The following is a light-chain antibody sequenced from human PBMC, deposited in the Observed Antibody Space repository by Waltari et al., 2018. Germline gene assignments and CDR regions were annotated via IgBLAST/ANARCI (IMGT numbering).Light chain of an antibody. J-gene: IGLJ2*01. Sequence: QSALTQPASVSGSPGQSITISCTGTSSDVGGYNHVSWYPQHPGKAPKLMIYDVSNRPSGVSNRFSGSKSGNTASLTISGLQAEDEADYYCSSYTSSSTLVVFGGGTKLTVL. V-gene: IGLV2-14*01. CDR1: SSDVGGYNH. CDR2: DVS. CDR3: SSYTSSSTLVV.